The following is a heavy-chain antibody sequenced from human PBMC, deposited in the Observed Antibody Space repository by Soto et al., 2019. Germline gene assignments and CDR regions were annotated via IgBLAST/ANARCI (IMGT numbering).Heavy chain of an antibody. CDR3: ATDTYYYGSGSYYNFDY. Sequence: ASVKVSCKVSGYTLTELSMHWVRQAPGKGLEWMGGFDPEDGETIYAQKFQGRVTMTEDTSTDTAYMELSSLRSEDTAVYYCATDTYYYGSGSYYNFDYWGQGTLVTVSS. CDR1: GYTLTELS. V-gene: IGHV1-24*01. CDR2: FDPEDGET. D-gene: IGHD3-10*01. J-gene: IGHJ4*02.